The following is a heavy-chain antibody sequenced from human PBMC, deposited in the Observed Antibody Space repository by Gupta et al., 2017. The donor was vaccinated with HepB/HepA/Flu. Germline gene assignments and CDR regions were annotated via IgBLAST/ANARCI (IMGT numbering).Heavy chain of an antibody. D-gene: IGHD2/OR15-2a*01. V-gene: IGHV3-7*01. J-gene: IGHJ3*02. Sequence: EVKLVESGGGLVEPGGSLRLSCAASGFTFSSHWMNWVRQAPGKGLEWVANIKQDGSEKKYVDSVKGRFTISRDNAKDSLYLQMDSLRAEDTAVYYCARGSGSTTRALDIWGQGTMVTVSS. CDR3: ARGSGSTTRALDI. CDR1: GFTFSSHW. CDR2: IKQDGSEK.